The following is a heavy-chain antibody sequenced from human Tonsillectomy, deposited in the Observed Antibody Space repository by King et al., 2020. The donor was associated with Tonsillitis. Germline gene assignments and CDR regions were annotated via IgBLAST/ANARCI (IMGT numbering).Heavy chain of an antibody. V-gene: IGHV4-59*01. CDR1: GGSISSYY. J-gene: IGHJ5*02. D-gene: IGHD3-22*01. CDR2: IYYSGST. Sequence: VQLQESGPGLVKPSETLSLTCTVSGGSISSYYWSWIRQPPGKGLEWIGYIYYSGSTNYNPSLKSRVTISVDTSKNQFSMKLSSVTAADTAVYYFARGRKNTYYYDGSGYLFDPGGKGTLVTVSS. CDR3: ARGRKNTYYYDGSGYLFDP.